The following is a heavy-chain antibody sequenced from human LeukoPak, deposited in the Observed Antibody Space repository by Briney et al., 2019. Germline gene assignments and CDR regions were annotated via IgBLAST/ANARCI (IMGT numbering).Heavy chain of an antibody. CDR3: ATLGCSSTSCYEGAFDY. J-gene: IGHJ4*02. Sequence: TSETLSLTCTVSGGSISGGGYYWSWIRQHPGKGLEWIGYIYYSGSTYYNPSLKSRVTISVDTSKNQFSLKLSSVTAADTAVYYCATLGCSSTSCYEGAFDYWGQGTLVTVSS. CDR1: GGSISGGGYY. D-gene: IGHD2-2*01. V-gene: IGHV4-31*03. CDR2: IYYSGST.